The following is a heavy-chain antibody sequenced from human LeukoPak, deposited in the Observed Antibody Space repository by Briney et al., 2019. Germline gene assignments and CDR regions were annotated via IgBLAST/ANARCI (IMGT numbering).Heavy chain of an antibody. CDR2: VSCFNGDT. J-gene: IGHJ4*02. V-gene: IGHV1-18*04. CDR3: ARDPTNTSGRYAYHDY. CDR1: GYTFNHHG. D-gene: IGHD6-19*01. Sequence: ASVKVSCKASGYTFNHHGISWVRQAPGQGLEWMGWVSCFNGDTHYAQKFQGRVTMTRDTFTTTAYMELRSLRSDDTALYYCARDPTNTSGRYAYHDYWGQGTLVTVPS.